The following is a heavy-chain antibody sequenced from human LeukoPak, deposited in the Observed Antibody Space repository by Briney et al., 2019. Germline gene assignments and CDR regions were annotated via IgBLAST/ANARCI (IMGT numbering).Heavy chain of an antibody. J-gene: IGHJ4*02. Sequence: SETLSLTYAVYGGSFSGYYWSWIRQPPGKGLEWIGEINHSGSTNYNPSLKSRVTISVDTSKNQFSLKLSSVTAADTAVYYCARTPFHYYGSGRPGYWGQGTLVTVSS. D-gene: IGHD3-10*01. CDR1: GGSFSGYY. CDR2: INHSGST. V-gene: IGHV4-34*01. CDR3: ARTPFHYYGSGRPGY.